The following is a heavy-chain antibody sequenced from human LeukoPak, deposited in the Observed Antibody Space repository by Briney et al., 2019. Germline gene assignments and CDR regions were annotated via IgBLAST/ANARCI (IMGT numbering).Heavy chain of an antibody. V-gene: IGHV3-23*01. CDR3: APLPGQTPMSSYFDY. CDR1: GFTFSSYA. CDR2: ISGSGGST. Sequence: GGSLRLSCAASGFTFSSYAMSWVRQAPGKGLEWVSAISGSGGSTYYADSVKGRFTISRDNSRNTLYLQMNSLRAEDTAVYYCAPLPGQTPMSSYFDYWGQGTLVTVSS. D-gene: IGHD5-18*01. J-gene: IGHJ4*02.